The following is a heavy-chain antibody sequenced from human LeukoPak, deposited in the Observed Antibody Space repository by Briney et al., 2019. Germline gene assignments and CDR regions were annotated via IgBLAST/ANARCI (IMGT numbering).Heavy chain of an antibody. CDR1: GFSFSGYW. J-gene: IGHJ4*02. CDR3: ARRGSTDY. Sequence: GGSLRLSCAASGFSFSGYWMTWVRQAPGKGLEWVASIKEDGSEKYYADFVKGRFTISRDNAKNSLDPQMNSLRAEDTAVYYCARRGSTDYWGQGTLVTVSS. D-gene: IGHD2/OR15-2a*01. V-gene: IGHV3-7*03. CDR2: IKEDGSEK.